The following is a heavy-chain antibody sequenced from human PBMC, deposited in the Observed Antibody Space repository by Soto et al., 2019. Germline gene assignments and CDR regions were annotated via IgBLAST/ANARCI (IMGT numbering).Heavy chain of an antibody. CDR3: ASVNYYDSSGYDARFDY. CDR1: GGTFSSYA. V-gene: IGHV1-69*13. Sequence: VASVKVSCKASGGTFSSYAISWVRQAPGQGLEWMGGIIPIFGTANYAQKFQGRVTITADESTSTAYMELSSLRSEDTAVYYCASVNYYDSSGYDARFDYWGQGTLVTVSS. J-gene: IGHJ4*02. D-gene: IGHD3-22*01. CDR2: IIPIFGTA.